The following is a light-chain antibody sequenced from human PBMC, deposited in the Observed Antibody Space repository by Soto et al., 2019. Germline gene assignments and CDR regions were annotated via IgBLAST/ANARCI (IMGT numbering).Light chain of an antibody. CDR2: GAS. CDR3: QQYDSSLGWT. J-gene: IGKJ1*01. CDR1: QSVSSSY. V-gene: IGKV3-20*01. Sequence: EIVLTQSPGTLSLSPGERATLSCRASQSVSSSYLAWYQQKPGQAPRLLIYGASSRATGIPDRFSGSGSGTDFTLTISRLEPEDFAVYYCQQYDSSLGWTFGQGTKVEIK.